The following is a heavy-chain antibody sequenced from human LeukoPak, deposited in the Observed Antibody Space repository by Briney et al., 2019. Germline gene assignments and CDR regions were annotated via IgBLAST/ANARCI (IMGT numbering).Heavy chain of an antibody. CDR1: GYTLAELS. V-gene: IGHV1-18*01. CDR3: ARDIPDAFDI. J-gene: IGHJ3*02. Sequence: RASVTVSCKVSGYTLAELSMHWVRQAPGKGLEWMGWISAYNGNTNYAQKLQGRVTMTTDTSTSTAYMELRSLRSDDTAVYYCARDIPDAFDIWGQGTMVTVSS. CDR2: ISAYNGNT.